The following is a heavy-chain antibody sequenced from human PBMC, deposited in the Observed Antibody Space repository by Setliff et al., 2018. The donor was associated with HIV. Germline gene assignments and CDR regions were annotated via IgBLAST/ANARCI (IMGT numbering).Heavy chain of an antibody. V-gene: IGHV4-39*02. CDR1: GDSISARSSY. CDR3: ARVKYDSSGYLSYMDV. Sequence: KSSETLSLTCTVSGDSISARSSYWGWIRQTPGKGLDLMGSVHRSGSYYYSPSFMSRIIVSIDTSKNQFYLQLKSVTAADTADYYCARVKYDSSGYLSYMDVWGKGTTVTVSS. CDR2: VHRSGSY. J-gene: IGHJ6*03. D-gene: IGHD3-22*01.